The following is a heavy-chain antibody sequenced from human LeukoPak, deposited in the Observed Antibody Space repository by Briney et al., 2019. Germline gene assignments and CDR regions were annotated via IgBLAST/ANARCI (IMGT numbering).Heavy chain of an antibody. CDR3: AKTTHYTPRGAFDI. Sequence: PGRSLRLSCAASGFTFSSYGMSSVRQSPGKGLEWVSAISGSGGSTYYADSVKGRFTISRDNSKNTLYLQMNSLRAEDTAVYYCAKTTHYTPRGAFDIWGQGTMVTVSS. D-gene: IGHD3-3*01. V-gene: IGHV3-23*01. CDR1: GFTFSSYG. CDR2: ISGSGGST. J-gene: IGHJ3*02.